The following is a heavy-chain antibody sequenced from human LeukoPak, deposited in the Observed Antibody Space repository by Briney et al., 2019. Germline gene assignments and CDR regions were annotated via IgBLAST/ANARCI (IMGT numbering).Heavy chain of an antibody. CDR2: IYPGDSDT. CDR3: ARIDRGSSWTETPRPVDF. V-gene: IGHV5-51*01. CDR1: GYSFTSRW. J-gene: IGHJ4*02. Sequence: GESLKIPCKGSGYSFTSRWIAWVRQMPGKGLEWMGIIYPGDSDTRYSPSFQGQVTISADNSVSTAYLQWNSLKASDTAMYYCARIDRGSSWTETPRPVDFWGQGTLVTVSS. D-gene: IGHD6-13*01.